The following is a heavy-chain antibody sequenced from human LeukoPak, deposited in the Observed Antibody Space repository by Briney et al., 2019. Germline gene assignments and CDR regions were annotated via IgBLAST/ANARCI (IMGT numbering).Heavy chain of an antibody. CDR3: ARDRLLSDYYYYGMDV. CDR2: INPGGGST. Sequence: GASVKVSCKASGYTFTSYYMHWVRQAPGQGLEWMGIINPGGGSTSYAQKFQGRVTMTRDTSTSTVYMELRSLRSEDTAVYYCARDRLLSDYYYYGMDVWGQGTTVTVSS. J-gene: IGHJ6*02. D-gene: IGHD2-21*02. V-gene: IGHV1-46*01. CDR1: GYTFTSYY.